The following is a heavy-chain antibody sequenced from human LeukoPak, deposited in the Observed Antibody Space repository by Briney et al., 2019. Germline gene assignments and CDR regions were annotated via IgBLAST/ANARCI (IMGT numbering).Heavy chain of an antibody. J-gene: IGHJ4*02. Sequence: PRASVTVSCKASGGTFSNYAINWMRQAPGQGLEWLGGIITNFGTTNYAQKYQGRVTITADESTSTVYMELSSLRSEDTAVYYCARPRTYYDFWRGYPPFDYWGQGTLVTVSS. D-gene: IGHD3-3*01. CDR1: GGTFSNYA. CDR3: ARPRTYYDFWRGYPPFDY. CDR2: IITNFGTT. V-gene: IGHV1-69*13.